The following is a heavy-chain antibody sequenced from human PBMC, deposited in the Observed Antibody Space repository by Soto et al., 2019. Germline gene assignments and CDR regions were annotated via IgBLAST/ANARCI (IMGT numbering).Heavy chain of an antibody. Sequence: KPSETLSLTCSVSGDSINSGGHSWNWIRQPPGKRLEWIGYIYKNGGTYYNPSLTSRVIMSVDTSKNQFSLRLTSVTAEDTAVYYCAREGGVWGTSRRTNPYYYDFWGRGTLVTVSS. CDR2: IYKNGGT. J-gene: IGHJ4*02. CDR1: GDSINSGGHS. CDR3: AREGGVWGTSRRTNPYYYDF. D-gene: IGHD3-16*01. V-gene: IGHV4-30-4*01.